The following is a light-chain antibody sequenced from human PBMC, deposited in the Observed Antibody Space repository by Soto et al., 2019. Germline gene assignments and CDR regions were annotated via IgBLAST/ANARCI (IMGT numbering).Light chain of an antibody. CDR2: AAS. CDR3: QQYNNWS. J-gene: IGKJ5*01. V-gene: IGKV3-15*01. CDR1: ASVSSSY. Sequence: DIVCRKYPGTRYLAAGSRGTLSFRPRASVSSSYLAWSQQNPAQAPRLLIYAASTRATGIPARFSGSGSGTEFTLTISSLQSEDFAVDYCQQYNNWSVGQGTRVEIK.